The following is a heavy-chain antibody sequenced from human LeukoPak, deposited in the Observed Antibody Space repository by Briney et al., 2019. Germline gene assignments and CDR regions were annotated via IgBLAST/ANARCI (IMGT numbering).Heavy chain of an antibody. CDR1: GFTFSSSG. Sequence: GGSLRLSCAASGFTFSSSGMHWVRQAPGKGLEWVAAISFAINCKYYAASVKGLFTISRHNSKNMLFLQMNSLRAEDTAVYYRAKDLTRSWSIEYWGQGPLVTVSS. CDR2: ISFAINCK. V-gene: IGHV3-30*18. D-gene: IGHD6-13*01. J-gene: IGHJ4*02. CDR3: AKDLTRSWSIEY.